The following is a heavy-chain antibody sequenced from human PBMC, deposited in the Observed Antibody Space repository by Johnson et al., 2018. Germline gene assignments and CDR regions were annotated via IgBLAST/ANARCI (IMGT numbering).Heavy chain of an antibody. CDR1: GFTFSSYW. Sequence: VQLLESGGGLVQPGGSLRLSCAASGFTFSSYWMSWVRQAPGKGLEWVSYISSSGSTIYYADSVKGRFTISRDNAKNSLYLQMNSLRAEDTAVYYCARSGLIHYGMDVWGQGTTVTVSS. D-gene: IGHD1-14*01. CDR3: ARSGLIHYGMDV. V-gene: IGHV3-48*04. CDR2: ISSSGSTI. J-gene: IGHJ6*02.